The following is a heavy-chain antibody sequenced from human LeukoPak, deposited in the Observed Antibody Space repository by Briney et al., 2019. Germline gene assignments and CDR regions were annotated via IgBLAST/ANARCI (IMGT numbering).Heavy chain of an antibody. V-gene: IGHV4-34*01. Sequence: SETLSLTCAVYGGSFSGYYWSWIRQPPGKGLEWIGSIYYSGSTYYNPSLKSRVTISVDTSKNQFSLKLSSVTAADTAVYYCARHVLLWFGESPYYFDYWGQGTLVTVSS. CDR2: IYYSGST. CDR1: GGSFSGYY. D-gene: IGHD3-10*01. CDR3: ARHVLLWFGESPYYFDY. J-gene: IGHJ4*02.